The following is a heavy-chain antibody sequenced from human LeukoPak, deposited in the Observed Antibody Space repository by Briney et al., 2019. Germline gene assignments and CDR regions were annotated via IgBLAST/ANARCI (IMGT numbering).Heavy chain of an antibody. D-gene: IGHD6-19*01. CDR2: INHSGST. V-gene: IGHV4-34*01. Sequence: PSETLSLTCAVYGGSFSGYYWSWIRQPPGKGLEWIGEINHSGSTNYNPSLKSRVTISVDTSKNQFSLKLSSVTAADTAVYYCARGRGSSGWYPFDYWGQGTLVTVSS. CDR1: GGSFSGYY. J-gene: IGHJ4*02. CDR3: ARGRGSSGWYPFDY.